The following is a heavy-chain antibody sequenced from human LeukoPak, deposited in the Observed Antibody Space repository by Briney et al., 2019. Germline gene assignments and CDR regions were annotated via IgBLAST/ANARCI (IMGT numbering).Heavy chain of an antibody. Sequence: PGGSLRLSCSASGFTFSSYWMHWVRQAPGKGLVWVSRINSDGSSTSYADSVKGRFTISRDNAKNTLYLQMNSLRAEDTAVYYCARAAYCGGDCYDYWGQGTLVTVSS. CDR1: GFTFSSYW. V-gene: IGHV3-74*01. CDR3: ARAAYCGGDCYDY. D-gene: IGHD2-21*01. J-gene: IGHJ4*02. CDR2: INSDGSST.